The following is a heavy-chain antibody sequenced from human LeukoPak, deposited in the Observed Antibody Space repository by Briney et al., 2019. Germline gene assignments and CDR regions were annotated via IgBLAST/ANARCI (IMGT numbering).Heavy chain of an antibody. CDR1: GDSVSSISVA. CDR3: SLARSEYHYGMDV. J-gene: IGHJ6*02. CDR2: TCYRSKWYY. V-gene: IGHV6-1*01. Sequence: SQTLSLTCAISGDSVSSISVAWNWIRQSPSRGLEWLGRTCYRSKWYYEYAVSVKSRINISPDTSKNQFSLQLTSVTPEDTAVYYCSLARSEYHYGMDVWGQGTTVTVSS.